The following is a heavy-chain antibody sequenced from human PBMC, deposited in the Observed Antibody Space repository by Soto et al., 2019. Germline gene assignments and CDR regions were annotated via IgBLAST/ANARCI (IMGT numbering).Heavy chain of an antibody. CDR3: ARYFDWFYHFDY. V-gene: IGHV4-39*01. J-gene: IGHJ4*02. CDR2: MYYSGTT. D-gene: IGHD3-9*01. Sequence: SETLSLTCTVSGGSIRSSSYYWGWIRQPPGKGLEWIGTMYYSGTTYYNPSLKSRVTISVDTSKNQFSLKLTSVTAADTAVYYCARYFDWFYHFDYWGQGTLVTVSS. CDR1: GGSIRSSSYY.